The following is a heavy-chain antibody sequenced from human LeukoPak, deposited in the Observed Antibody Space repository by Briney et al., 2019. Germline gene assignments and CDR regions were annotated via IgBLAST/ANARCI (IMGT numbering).Heavy chain of an antibody. V-gene: IGHV3-11*04. CDR1: GCTFSDYY. CDR3: ARPTYCSSTSCPFDY. Sequence: VGSLRLSCAASGCTFSDYYMSWSGQAPGKGLEWVAYFIYSGSTIFYADSVKGRFTISRDNAKNSLYLQMNSLRVEDTAVYYCARPTYCSSTSCPFDYWGQGNLVPVSS. D-gene: IGHD2-2*01. J-gene: IGHJ4*02. CDR2: FIYSGSTI.